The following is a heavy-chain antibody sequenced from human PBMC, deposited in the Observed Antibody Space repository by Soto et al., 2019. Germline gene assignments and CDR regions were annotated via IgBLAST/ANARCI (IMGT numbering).Heavy chain of an antibody. CDR3: ARDVPAIITVGPDY. CDR1: GYTFTTYG. CDR2: ISAYSGDT. D-gene: IGHD5-12*01. J-gene: IGHJ4*02. V-gene: IGHV1-18*01. Sequence: QVQLVQSGVEVEKPGASVKVSCKASGYTFTTYGISWVRQAPGQGLEWMGWISAYSGDTNYAQKFQGRVTMTTDTSTSTAYMELRNLRSDDTAVYYCARDVPAIITVGPDYWGQGTLVTVSS.